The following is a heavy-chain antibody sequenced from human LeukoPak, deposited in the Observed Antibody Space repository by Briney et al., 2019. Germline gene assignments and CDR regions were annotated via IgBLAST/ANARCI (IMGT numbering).Heavy chain of an antibody. Sequence: GGSLRLSCAASGFTFSSYAMSWARQAPGKGLVWVAHINTDGRTTTYADSVKGRFTVARDNAKNTLYLEMNRLRAEDTAVYYCARDNTYMFDYWGQGTQVTVSS. CDR2: INTDGRTT. J-gene: IGHJ4*01. V-gene: IGHV3-74*01. D-gene: IGHD2-2*02. CDR3: ARDNTYMFDY. CDR1: GFTFSSYA.